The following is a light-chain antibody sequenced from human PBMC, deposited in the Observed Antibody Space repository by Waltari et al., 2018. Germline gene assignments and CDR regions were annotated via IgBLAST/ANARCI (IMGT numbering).Light chain of an antibody. CDR1: QSVNSNY. V-gene: IGKV3D-20*01. J-gene: IGKJ1*01. Sequence: ELVLTQSPATLSLSPGERATLSCGASQSVNSNYLAWYQQKPGLAPRLLIYDASSRATGIPDRFTGSGSGTDFTLTISRLEPEDFAVYYCQQYGSSPTWTFGQGTKVEIK. CDR3: QQYGSSPTWT. CDR2: DAS.